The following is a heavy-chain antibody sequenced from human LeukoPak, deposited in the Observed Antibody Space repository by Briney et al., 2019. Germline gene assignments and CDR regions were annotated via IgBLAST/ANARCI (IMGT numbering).Heavy chain of an antibody. CDR2: INPNSGGT. V-gene: IGHV1-2*06. Sequence: GASVKVSCTASGYTFTGYYMHWVRQAPGQGLEWMGRINPNSGGTNYAQKFQGRVTMTRDTSISTAYMELSRLRSEDTAVYYCARDLTTEDDFDYWGQGTLVTVSS. D-gene: IGHD3-22*01. CDR1: GYTFTGYY. CDR3: ARDLTTEDDFDY. J-gene: IGHJ4*02.